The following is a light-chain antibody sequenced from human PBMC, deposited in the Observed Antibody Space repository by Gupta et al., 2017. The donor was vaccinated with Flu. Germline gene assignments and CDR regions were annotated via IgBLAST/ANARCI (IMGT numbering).Light chain of an antibody. Sequence: SVTISCTGTSSDVGSYNRVSWYQHPPGTAPKLMISEVSNRPAGVPDRFSGSKSGNTASLTISGLQAEDEADYYCSSYTSSSTYVFGTGTKVTVL. J-gene: IGLJ1*01. CDR2: EVS. CDR1: SSDVGSYNR. V-gene: IGLV2-18*02. CDR3: SSYTSSSTYV.